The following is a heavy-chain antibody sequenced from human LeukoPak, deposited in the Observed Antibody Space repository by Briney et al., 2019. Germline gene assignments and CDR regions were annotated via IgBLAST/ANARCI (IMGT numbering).Heavy chain of an antibody. V-gene: IGHV1-2*02. CDR3: ARDVTYYCDTSGYRDAFDI. J-gene: IGHJ3*02. D-gene: IGHD3-22*01. Sequence: ASVKVSCKASGYTFTGYYMHWVRQAPGQGLEWMGWINPNSGGTNYAQRFQGRVTMTRDTSISTAYMELSRLRSDDTAVYYCARDVTYYCDTSGYRDAFDIWGQGTMVTVSS. CDR2: INPNSGGT. CDR1: GYTFTGYY.